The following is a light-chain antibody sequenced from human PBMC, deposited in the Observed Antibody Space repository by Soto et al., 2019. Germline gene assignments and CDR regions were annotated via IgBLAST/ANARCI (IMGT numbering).Light chain of an antibody. CDR3: QQYGRSPLT. V-gene: IGKV3-20*01. CDR1: QSVSSSY. Sequence: EIVLTQSPGTLSLSPGERATLSCRASQSVSSSYLAWYQQKPGQAPRLLIYGASRMATGIPDRFSGSGSGTDFTLTISRLEPEDFEVYYCQQYGRSPLTFGGGTKGEIK. CDR2: GAS. J-gene: IGKJ4*01.